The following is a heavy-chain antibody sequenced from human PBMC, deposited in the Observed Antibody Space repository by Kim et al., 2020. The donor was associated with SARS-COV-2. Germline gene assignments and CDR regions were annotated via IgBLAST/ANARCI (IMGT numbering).Heavy chain of an antibody. CDR3: AGPSYGGNSAGRNFGYYGMDV. Sequence: SETLSLTCAVYGGSFSGYYWSWIRQPPGKGLEWIGEINHSGSTNYNPSLKSRVTISVDTSKNQFSLKLSSVTAADTAVYYCAGPSYGGNSAGRNFGYYGMDVWGQGTTVTVSS. CDR2: INHSGST. V-gene: IGHV4-34*01. J-gene: IGHJ6*02. CDR1: GGSFSGYY. D-gene: IGHD4-17*01.